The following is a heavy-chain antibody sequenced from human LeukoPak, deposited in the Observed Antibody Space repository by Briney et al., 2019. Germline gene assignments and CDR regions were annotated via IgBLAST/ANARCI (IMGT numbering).Heavy chain of an antibody. J-gene: IGHJ4*02. V-gene: IGHV4-59*11. D-gene: IGHD6-13*01. Sequence: SETLSLTCTVSGASLTNHCWNWIRQPPGKGLEWIGCICHSGETNSNPSLKTRLTESVDTSKNQFSLKLSSVTAADTAVYYCARMNTLRDSSSWRLFDYWGQGTLVTVSS. CDR1: GASLTNHC. CDR2: ICHSGET. CDR3: ARMNTLRDSSSWRLFDY.